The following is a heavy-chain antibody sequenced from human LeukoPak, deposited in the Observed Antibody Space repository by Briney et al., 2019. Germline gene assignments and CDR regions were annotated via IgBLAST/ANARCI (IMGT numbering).Heavy chain of an antibody. CDR2: IKRQTEGWTK. Sequence: GRSLRLSCATSGFTFSNAWMNWVRQTPGKGLEWVARIKRQTEGWTKDYAAPVKGRFTISRDDSKSTLYLQMNSLQIEDTAVYYCSRNADHDWWGQGTLVTVSS. D-gene: IGHD1-14*01. J-gene: IGHJ4*02. CDR3: SRNADHDW. V-gene: IGHV3-15*01. CDR1: GFTFSNAW.